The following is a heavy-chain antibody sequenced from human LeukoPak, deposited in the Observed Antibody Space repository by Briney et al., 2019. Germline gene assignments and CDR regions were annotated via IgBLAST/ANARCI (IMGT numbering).Heavy chain of an antibody. CDR3: ARDGPYYDFWSGYKNWFDP. V-gene: IGHV1-18*01. Sequence: GASVKVSCKASGYTFTSYGISWVRQAPGQGLEWMGWISAYNGNTNYAQKLQGRVTMTTDTSTSTAYMELRSLRSDDTAVYYCARDGPYYDFWSGYKNWFDPWGQGTLVTVSS. CDR2: ISAYNGNT. D-gene: IGHD3-3*01. J-gene: IGHJ5*02. CDR1: GYTFTSYG.